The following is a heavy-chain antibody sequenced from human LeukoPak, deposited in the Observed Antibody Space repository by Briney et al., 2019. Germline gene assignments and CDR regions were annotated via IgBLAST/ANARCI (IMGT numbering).Heavy chain of an antibody. J-gene: IGHJ4*02. CDR2: ISSSGTTI. Sequence: GGSLRLSCAASGFTFSDFYMSWIRQAPGQGLEWVSYISSSGTTIYYADSVKGRFTISRDNAKNSLYLQMNSLRAEDTAVYYCARGPFWSGYFDDWGQGTLVTVSS. D-gene: IGHD3-3*01. CDR1: GFTFSDFY. V-gene: IGHV3-11*01. CDR3: ARGPFWSGYFDD.